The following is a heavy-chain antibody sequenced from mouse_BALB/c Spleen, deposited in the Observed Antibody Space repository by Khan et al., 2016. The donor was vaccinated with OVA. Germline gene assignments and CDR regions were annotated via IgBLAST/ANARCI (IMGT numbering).Heavy chain of an antibody. D-gene: IGHD1-1*01. Sequence: MQLEESGPELVKPGASVKLSCKASGYSFTGYFMNWVMQSHGKSLEWIGRINPHIGETFYNQKFKGKATLTVDESSSTAHMELRSLASEDSAVYYCARIYRSDFDYWGQGTTLTVSS. V-gene: IGHV1-20*02. J-gene: IGHJ2*01. CDR3: ARIYRSDFDY. CDR2: INPHIGET. CDR1: GYSFTGYF.